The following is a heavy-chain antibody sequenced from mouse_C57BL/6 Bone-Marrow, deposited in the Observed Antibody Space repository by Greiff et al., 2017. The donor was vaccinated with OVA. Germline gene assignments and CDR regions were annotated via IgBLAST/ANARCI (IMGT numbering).Heavy chain of an antibody. J-gene: IGHJ4*01. CDR2: IYPGDGDT. D-gene: IGHD2-1*01. V-gene: IGHV1-80*01. CDR3: ARFPSIYYGNYVGAMDY. CDR1: GYAFSSYW. Sequence: VQLQESGAELVKPGASVKISCKASGYAFSSYWMNWVKQRPGKGLEWIGQIYPGDGDTNYNGKFKGKATLTADKSSSTAYMQLSSLTSEDSAVYFCARFPSIYYGNYVGAMDYWGQGTSVTVSS.